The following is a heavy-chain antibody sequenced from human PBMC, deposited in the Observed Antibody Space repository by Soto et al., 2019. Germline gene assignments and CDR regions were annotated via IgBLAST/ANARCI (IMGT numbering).Heavy chain of an antibody. V-gene: IGHV3-21*01. J-gene: IGHJ4*02. CDR3: ARYCNGGACYSASLDY. CDR1: GFTFSSYS. D-gene: IGHD2-15*01. Sequence: GGSLRLSCAASGFTFSSYSMNWVRQAPGKGLEWVSSISSSSSYIYYADSVKGRFTISRDNSKNTLYLQMNSPRPEDTAVYYCARYCNGGACYSASLDYWGQGTQVTVSS. CDR2: ISSSSSYI.